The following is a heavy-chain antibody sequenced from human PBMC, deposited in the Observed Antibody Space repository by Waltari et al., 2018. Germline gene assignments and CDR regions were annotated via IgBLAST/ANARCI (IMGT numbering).Heavy chain of an antibody. CDR3: ARVGTFSWYGDSSGWYVADYFDY. CDR2: IYSSGST. J-gene: IGHJ4*02. Sequence: QVQLQESGPGLVKPSQTLSLTCTVSGGSISSGGYYWSWIRQHPGKGLEWIGYIYSSGSTYYNPALKSLVTISVDTSKNQFSRKLSSVTAADTAVYYCARVGTFSWYGDSSGWYVADYFDYWGQGTLVTVSS. D-gene: IGHD6-19*01. V-gene: IGHV4-31*01. CDR1: GGSISSGGYY.